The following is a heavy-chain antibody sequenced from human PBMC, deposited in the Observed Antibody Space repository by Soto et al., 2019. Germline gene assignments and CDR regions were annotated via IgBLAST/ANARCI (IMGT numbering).Heavy chain of an antibody. J-gene: IGHJ4*02. CDR1: GFSIRDYW. V-gene: IGHV3-74*01. CDR2: ISSDGTFS. Sequence: EVQLAESGGGLVQPGGSLRLSCVASGFSIRDYWMHWVRQTPRKGLEWVSRISSDGTFSTYADSVKGRFTFSRDSAKNTLYLEMGSLRAEDTAVYFCARDRPYGNNPRNFFDHWGQGILVTVSS. D-gene: IGHD4-17*01. CDR3: ARDRPYGNNPRNFFDH.